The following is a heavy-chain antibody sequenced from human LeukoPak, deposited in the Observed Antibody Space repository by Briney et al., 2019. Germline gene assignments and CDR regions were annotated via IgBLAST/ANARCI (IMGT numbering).Heavy chain of an antibody. CDR1: GGSFSGYY. J-gene: IGHJ5*02. D-gene: IGHD6-13*01. Sequence: SETLSLTCAIYGGSFSGYYWSWIRQPPGKGLEWIGEINRSGSTNYNPSLKSRVTISVDTSKNQFSLKVSSVTAADTAVYYCASVTITAAGRNWFDPWGQGTLVTVSS. CDR2: INRSGST. CDR3: ASVTITAAGRNWFDP. V-gene: IGHV4-34*01.